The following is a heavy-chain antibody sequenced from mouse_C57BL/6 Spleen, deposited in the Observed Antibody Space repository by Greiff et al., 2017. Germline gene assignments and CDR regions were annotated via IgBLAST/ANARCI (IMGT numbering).Heavy chain of an antibody. J-gene: IGHJ4*01. CDR2: IDPSDSYT. CDR1: GYTFTSYW. D-gene: IGHD1-1*01. Sequence: QVQLQQSGAELVMPGASVKLSCKASGYTFTSYWMHWVKQRPGQGLEWIGEIDPSDSYTNYNQKFKGKSTLTVDKSSSTAYMQLSSLTSEDSAVYYCAREDYGSSYRTMDYWGQGTSVTVSS. V-gene: IGHV1-69*01. CDR3: AREDYGSSYRTMDY.